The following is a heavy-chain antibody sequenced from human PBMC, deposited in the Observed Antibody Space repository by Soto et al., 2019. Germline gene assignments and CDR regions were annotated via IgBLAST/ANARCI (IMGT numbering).Heavy chain of an antibody. CDR1: GGTFSSYT. V-gene: IGHV1-69*04. Sequence: SVKVSCKASGGTFSSYTISWVRQAPGQGLEWMGRIIPILGIANYAQKFQGRVTITADKSTSTAYMELSSLRSEGTAVYYCARDIVVVVAAPYYYGMDVWGQGTTVTVSS. J-gene: IGHJ6*02. CDR3: ARDIVVVVAAPYYYGMDV. D-gene: IGHD2-15*01. CDR2: IIPILGIA.